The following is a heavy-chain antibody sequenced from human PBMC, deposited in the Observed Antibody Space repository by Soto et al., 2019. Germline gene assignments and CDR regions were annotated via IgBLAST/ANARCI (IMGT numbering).Heavy chain of an antibody. CDR1: GYTFTRNG. Sequence: QVHLVQSGAEVKKPGASVNVSCKTSGYTFTRNGISWVRQAPGQGLEWMGWISPNSGNIKYGQKLQGRVIMTTDTSTSTANMELRSLRFADTAVYYCVKDRNSNSWPSRDVWGPGTTVTVSS. J-gene: IGHJ6*02. CDR3: VKDRNSNSWPSRDV. CDR2: ISPNSGNI. V-gene: IGHV1-18*01. D-gene: IGHD2-2*01.